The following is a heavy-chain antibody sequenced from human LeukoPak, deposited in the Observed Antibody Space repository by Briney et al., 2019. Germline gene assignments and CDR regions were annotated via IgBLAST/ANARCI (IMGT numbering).Heavy chain of an antibody. V-gene: IGHV1-18*01. D-gene: IGHD3-3*01. CDR2: ISAYNGDT. Sequence: ASVNVSCKASGYSFASYGIHWVRQAPGQGLEWMGWISAYNGDTDYAQNLQGRVTMTTDTSTSTAYMELRSLRSDDTAVYYCATGWSGYFASLDYWGQGTLVTVAS. CDR1: GYSFASYG. J-gene: IGHJ4*02. CDR3: ATGWSGYFASLDY.